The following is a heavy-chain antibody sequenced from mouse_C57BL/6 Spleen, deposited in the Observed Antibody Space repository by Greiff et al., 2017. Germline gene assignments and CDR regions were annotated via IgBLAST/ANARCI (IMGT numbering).Heavy chain of an antibody. CDR1: GYAFSSSW. V-gene: IGHV1-82*01. J-gene: IGHJ4*01. CDR3: ARDDYDPYYYAMDY. Sequence: QVQLQQSGPELVKPGASVKISCKASGYAFSSSWMNWVKQRPGKGLEWIGRIYPGDGDTNYNGKFKGKATLTADKSSSTAYMQLSSLTSEDSAVYFCARDDYDPYYYAMDYWGKGTSVTVSS. CDR2: IYPGDGDT. D-gene: IGHD2-4*01.